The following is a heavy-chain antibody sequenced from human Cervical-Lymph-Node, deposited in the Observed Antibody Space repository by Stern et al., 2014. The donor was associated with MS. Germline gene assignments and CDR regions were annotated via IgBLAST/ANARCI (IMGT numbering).Heavy chain of an antibody. CDR3: ARAPATVTTDFYYGMDV. J-gene: IGHJ6*02. CDR2: ISSSSSYI. CDR1: GFTFSSYS. Sequence: EVQLVESGGGLVKPGGSLRLSCGASGFTFSSYSMNWVRQAPGKGLEWVSSISSSSSYIYYGDSVNGRFTISRDNANNSLSLQMNSLRAEDTAVYYCARAPATVTTDFYYGMDVWGQGTTVTVSS. V-gene: IGHV3-21*01. D-gene: IGHD4-17*01.